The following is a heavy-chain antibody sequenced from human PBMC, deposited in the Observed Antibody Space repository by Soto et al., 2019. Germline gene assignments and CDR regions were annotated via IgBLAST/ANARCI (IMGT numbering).Heavy chain of an antibody. J-gene: IGHJ4*02. Sequence: ASVKVSCRASGYTFTSYYMHWVRQAPGQGLEWMGIINPSGGSTSYAQKFQGRVTMTRDTSTSTVYMELSSLRSEDTAVYYCARPSQRLVLLFDSWGQGPLATVSS. CDR3: ARPSQRLVLLFDS. V-gene: IGHV1-46*01. CDR1: GYTFTSYY. D-gene: IGHD6-13*01. CDR2: INPSGGST.